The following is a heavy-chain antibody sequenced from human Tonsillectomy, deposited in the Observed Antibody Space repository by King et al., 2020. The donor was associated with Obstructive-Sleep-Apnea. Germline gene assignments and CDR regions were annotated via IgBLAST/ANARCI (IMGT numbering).Heavy chain of an antibody. Sequence: VQLVESGGGLVQPGGSLRLSCAASGFTFSSYWMSWVRQAPGKGLEWVANIKHDESQIYYVDSVKGRFTISRDNAKDSVYLQMTSLRAVDTAVYYCARESSDGSSFDYWGQGTLVTVSS. D-gene: IGHD5-24*01. CDR2: IKHDESQI. J-gene: IGHJ4*02. CDR3: ARESSDGSSFDY. V-gene: IGHV3-7*03. CDR1: GFTFSSYW.